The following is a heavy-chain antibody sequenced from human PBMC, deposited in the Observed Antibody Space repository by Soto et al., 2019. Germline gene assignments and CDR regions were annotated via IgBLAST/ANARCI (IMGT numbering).Heavy chain of an antibody. CDR2: IIPIFGTA. V-gene: IGHV1-69*01. D-gene: IGHD3-22*01. Sequence: QVQLVQSGAEVRTPGSSVKVSCKASGGTFSRHAISWVRQAPGQGLEWMGGIIPIFGTANHAQKFQGRVTIIADESTSTVYMGMSSLRSEDTAMYYCARGWGYDSNDYYYAYWGQGTLVIVSS. J-gene: IGHJ4*02. CDR1: GGTFSRHA. CDR3: ARGWGYDSNDYYYAY.